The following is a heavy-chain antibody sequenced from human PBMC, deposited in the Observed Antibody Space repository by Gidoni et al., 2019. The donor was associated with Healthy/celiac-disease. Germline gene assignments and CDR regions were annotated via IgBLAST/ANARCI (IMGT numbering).Heavy chain of an antibody. CDR3: ARVRRGSSWYVGYFDL. J-gene: IGHJ2*01. D-gene: IGHD6-13*01. CDR2: VNLSGST. V-gene: IGHV4-34*01. CDR1: GGSFSGYY. Sequence: QVQLQQWGAGLLKPSETLSLTCAVYGGSFSGYYGRWIRQPPGKGLEWIGEVNLSGSTNYNPSLKSRVTISVDTSKNQFSLKLSSVTAADTAVYYCARVRRGSSWYVGYFDLWGRGTLVTVSS.